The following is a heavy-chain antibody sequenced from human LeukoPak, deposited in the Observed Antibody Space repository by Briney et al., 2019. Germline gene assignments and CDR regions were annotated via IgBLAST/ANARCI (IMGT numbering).Heavy chain of an antibody. D-gene: IGHD3-22*01. Sequence: SETLSLTCTVSGGSISSSSYYWSWIRQPAGKGLEWIGRIYTSGSTNYNPSLKSRVTMSVDTSKNQFSLKLSSVTAADTAVYYCARRDSSGYYGFDYWGQGTLVTVSS. J-gene: IGHJ4*02. CDR2: IYTSGST. CDR1: GGSISSSSYY. CDR3: ARRDSSGYYGFDY. V-gene: IGHV4-61*02.